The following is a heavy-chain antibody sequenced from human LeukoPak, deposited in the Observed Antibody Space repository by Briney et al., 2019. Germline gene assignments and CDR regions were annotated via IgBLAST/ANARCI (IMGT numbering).Heavy chain of an antibody. J-gene: IGHJ4*02. CDR3: ARRLSIVGANFFDY. D-gene: IGHD1-26*01. CDR2: INSAGSST. Sequence: PGGSLRLSCAASGFTFSSYWMHWVRQAPGKGLVWVSRINSAGSSTAYADSVKGRFTISRDNAKNTLYLQMNSLRAEDTAVYYCARRLSIVGANFFDYWGQGTLVTVSS. CDR1: GFTFSSYW. V-gene: IGHV3-74*03.